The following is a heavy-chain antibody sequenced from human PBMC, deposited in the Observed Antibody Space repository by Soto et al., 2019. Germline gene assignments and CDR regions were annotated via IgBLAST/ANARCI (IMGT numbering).Heavy chain of an antibody. V-gene: IGHV3-15*01. CDR2: IKNKGTT. D-gene: IGHD1-1*01. J-gene: IGHJ4*02. Sequence: EVHLVESGGGLVKPGGSLRLSCAVSGLPFNKAWMSWVRQAPGKGLEWLGRIKNKGTTEHAAPVKDRYSISRDASRNMVYPQMDGLKTEDTAVYYCTTDEGDNGHDGDFDYWGQGTLVTVSS. CDR3: TTDEGDNGHDGDFDY. CDR1: GLPFNKAW.